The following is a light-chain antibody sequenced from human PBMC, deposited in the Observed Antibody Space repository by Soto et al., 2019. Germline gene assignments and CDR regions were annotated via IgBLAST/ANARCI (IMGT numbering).Light chain of an antibody. CDR2: GAS. CDR1: QRVSSN. Sequence: EIVMTHAPATLSVSPGERATLSCRASQRVSSNLAWYQQKPGQAPSLLIYGASTRATGIPARFSGSGSGTEFTLTISSLQSEDFAVYYCQQYNNWPPWTFGQGTKVDIK. V-gene: IGKV3-15*01. CDR3: QQYNNWPPWT. J-gene: IGKJ1*01.